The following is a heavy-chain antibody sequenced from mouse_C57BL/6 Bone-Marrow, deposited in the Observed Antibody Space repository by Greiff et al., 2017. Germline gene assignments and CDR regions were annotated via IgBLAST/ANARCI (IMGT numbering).Heavy chain of an antibody. CDR1: GYTFTDYY. J-gene: IGHJ2*01. Sequence: VQLQQSGPVLVKPGASVKMSCKASGYTFTDYYMNWVKQSHGKSLEWIGVINPYNGGTSYNQKFKGKATLTVDKSSSTAYMELNSLTSEDSAVYYCARSEGSDDYEGYFDYWGQGTTLTVSS. V-gene: IGHV1-19*01. D-gene: IGHD2-4*01. CDR3: ARSEGSDDYEGYFDY. CDR2: INPYNGGT.